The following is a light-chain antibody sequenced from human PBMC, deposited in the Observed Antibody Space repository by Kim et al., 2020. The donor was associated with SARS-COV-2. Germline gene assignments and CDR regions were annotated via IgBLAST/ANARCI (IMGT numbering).Light chain of an antibody. CDR3: CSYAGGGLYV. V-gene: IGLV2-23*01. Sequence: QSALDQPASVSGSPGQSITISCTGTSSDIGSYTSVSWFQQYPGKAPKLMIYEDSTRPSGVSNRFYAYKSGNAASLTISGLQAQDEADYYCCSYAGGGLYVFGTGTKVTVL. CDR1: SSDIGSYTS. CDR2: EDS. J-gene: IGLJ1*01.